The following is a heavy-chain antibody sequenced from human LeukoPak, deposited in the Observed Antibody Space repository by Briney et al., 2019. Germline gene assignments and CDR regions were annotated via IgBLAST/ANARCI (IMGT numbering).Heavy chain of an antibody. CDR3: FTEVPGGGY. V-gene: IGHV3-15*07. CDR1: DFTLSNAW. J-gene: IGHJ4*02. D-gene: IGHD3-16*01. CDR2: IKSNSDGGTT. Sequence: HPGGSLRLSCAASDFTLSNAWMNWVRQAPGKGLEWVGRIKSNSDGGTTNYAAPVKGRFAISRDDSKNTLYLQMNSLKTEDTAMYYCFTEVPGGGYWGQGTLVTVSS.